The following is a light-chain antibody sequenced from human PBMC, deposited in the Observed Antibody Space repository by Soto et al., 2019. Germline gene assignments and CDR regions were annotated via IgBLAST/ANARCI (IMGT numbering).Light chain of an antibody. J-gene: IGKJ5*01. CDR1: QSVKTF. CDR2: DAS. V-gene: IGKV3-11*01. CDR3: QQRSNWPPIT. Sequence: EIVLTQSPATLSLSPGEIATLSCRASQSVKTFLVWYQQRPGQAPRLLIYDASHRAAGIPARFSGSGFGTDFTLTISSLEPEDAAVYYCQQRSNWPPITFGQGTRLEI.